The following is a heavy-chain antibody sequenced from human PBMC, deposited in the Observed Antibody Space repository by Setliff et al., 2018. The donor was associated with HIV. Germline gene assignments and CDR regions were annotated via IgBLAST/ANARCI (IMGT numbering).Heavy chain of an antibody. CDR1: GDSINTDGLY. D-gene: IGHD1-26*01. CDR3: ARQVGEGKWYLDS. V-gene: IGHV4-31*03. J-gene: IGHJ4*01. Sequence: SETLSLTCTVSGDSINTDGLYWTWIRQHPATGLEWIGYIHYNGITYYNPSLESRVSISVDLSKNQFSLKLNSVTAADTAIYYCARQVGEGKWYLDSWGHGTLVTVSS. CDR2: IHYNGIT.